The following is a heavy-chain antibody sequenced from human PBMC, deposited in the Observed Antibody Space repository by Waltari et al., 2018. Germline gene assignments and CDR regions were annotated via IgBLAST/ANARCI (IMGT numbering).Heavy chain of an antibody. CDR1: GGSISSGDYY. J-gene: IGHJ4*02. Sequence: QVQLQESGPGLVKPSQTLSITCTVSGGSISSGDYYWNWNRQPPGKGLEWIGYIYYSGSTYYNPSLKSRVTISVDTSKNQFSLKLSSVTAADTAVYYCARAAAGQDALYYFDYWGQGTLVTVSS. CDR3: ARAAAGQDALYYFDY. CDR2: IYYSGST. V-gene: IGHV4-30-4*08. D-gene: IGHD6-13*01.